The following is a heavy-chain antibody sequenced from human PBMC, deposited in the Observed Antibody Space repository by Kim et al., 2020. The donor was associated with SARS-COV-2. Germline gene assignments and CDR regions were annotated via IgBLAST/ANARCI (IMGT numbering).Heavy chain of an antibody. Sequence: GGSLRLSCAASGFTFSSYWMHWVRQAPGKGLVWVSRINSDGSSTSYADSVKGRFTISRDNAKNTLYLQMNSLRAEDTAVYYCARDTPAVAGFVYYYYGMDVWGQGTTVTVSS. D-gene: IGHD6-19*01. V-gene: IGHV3-74*01. J-gene: IGHJ6*02. CDR1: GFTFSSYW. CDR2: INSDGSST. CDR3: ARDTPAVAGFVYYYYGMDV.